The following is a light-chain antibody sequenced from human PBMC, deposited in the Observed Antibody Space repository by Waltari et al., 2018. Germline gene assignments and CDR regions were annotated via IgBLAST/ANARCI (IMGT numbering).Light chain of an antibody. CDR2: LGS. J-gene: IGKJ1*01. CDR3: MQALQTPWT. Sequence: DIVMTQSPLSMSVPPGEPAAISCRSGQSLLYSDEYNYLDWYQQQPGQSPQLLIYLGSNRASGVPERFSGSGSGTDFTLEITRVEAEDVAVYYCMQALQTPWTFGQGTRLEIK. V-gene: IGKV2-28*01. CDR1: QSLLYSDEYNY.